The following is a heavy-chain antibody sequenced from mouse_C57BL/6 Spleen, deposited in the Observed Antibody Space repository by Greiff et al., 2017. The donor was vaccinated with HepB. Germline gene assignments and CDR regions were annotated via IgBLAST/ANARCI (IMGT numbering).Heavy chain of an antibody. CDR2: IHPNSGST. CDR1: GYTFTSYW. J-gene: IGHJ3*01. V-gene: IGHV1-64*01. CDR3: ARPLPSGAGFAD. Sequence: QVQLQQPGAELVKPGASVKLSCKASGYTFTSYWMHWVKQRPGQGLEWIGMIHPNSGSTNYNEKFKSKATLTVDKSSSTAYMQLSSLTSEDSAVYYWARPLPSGAGFADWGQGTLVTVSA. D-gene: IGHD3-2*02.